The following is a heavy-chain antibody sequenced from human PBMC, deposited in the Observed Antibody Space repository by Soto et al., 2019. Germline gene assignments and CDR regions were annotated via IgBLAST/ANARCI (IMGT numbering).Heavy chain of an antibody. Sequence: QVLLVESGGGLVKPGGSLRLSCAASGFTFSDYFMTWIRQAPGKGLEWLSYINPTGSYTNYADSVRGRFTISRDNSNNTLYLETNSLRVEDTAIYYCAKDRGGEFTSSRYFDYWGQGTLVTVSS. CDR2: INPTGSYT. D-gene: IGHD3-16*01. J-gene: IGHJ4*02. CDR3: AKDRGGEFTSSRYFDY. V-gene: IGHV3-11*05. CDR1: GFTFSDYF.